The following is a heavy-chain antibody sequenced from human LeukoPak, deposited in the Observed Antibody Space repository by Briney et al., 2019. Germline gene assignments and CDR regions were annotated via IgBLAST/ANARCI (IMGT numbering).Heavy chain of an antibody. V-gene: IGHV4-59*06. D-gene: IGHD5-24*01. CDR3: ARSRWLQDWPIDY. J-gene: IGHJ4*02. CDR1: GGSISSYY. CDR2: IYYSGST. Sequence: SETLSLTCTVSGGSISSYYWSWIRQHPGKGLEWIGYIYYSGSTYYNPSLKSRVTISVDTSKNQFSLKLSSVTAADTAVYYCARSRWLQDWPIDYWGQGTLVTVSS.